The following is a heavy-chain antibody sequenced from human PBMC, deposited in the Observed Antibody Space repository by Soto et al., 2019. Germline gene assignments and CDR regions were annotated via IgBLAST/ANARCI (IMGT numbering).Heavy chain of an antibody. CDR1: GFTFSSYA. V-gene: IGHV3-23*01. D-gene: IGHD1-20*01. Sequence: GGSLRLSCAASGFTFSSYAMTWVRQAPGKGLEWVSTISGTGGNTYYADSVKGRFTISRGNSKNTVYLQMNSLRAEDTAVYYCVKAVYLLDFDYWGQGTPVTVYS. CDR3: VKAVYLLDFDY. J-gene: IGHJ4*02. CDR2: ISGTGGNT.